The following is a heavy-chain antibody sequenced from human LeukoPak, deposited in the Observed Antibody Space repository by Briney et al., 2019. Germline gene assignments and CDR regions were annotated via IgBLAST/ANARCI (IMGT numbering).Heavy chain of an antibody. CDR1: GFTFSSYA. V-gene: IGHV3-30-3*01. D-gene: IGHD5-18*01. J-gene: IGHJ4*02. Sequence: PGGSLRLSCAASGFTFSSYAMHWVRQAPGKGLEWVAVISYDGSNKYYAGSVKGRFTISRDNSKNTLYLQMNSLRAEDTAVYYCARGDTARPFDYWGQGTLVTVSS. CDR2: ISYDGSNK. CDR3: ARGDTARPFDY.